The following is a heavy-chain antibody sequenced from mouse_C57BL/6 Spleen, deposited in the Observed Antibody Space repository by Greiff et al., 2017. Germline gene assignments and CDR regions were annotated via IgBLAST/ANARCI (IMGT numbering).Heavy chain of an antibody. CDR1: GFSLTSYG. V-gene: IGHV2-2*01. CDR3: ARGPGYFDY. Sequence: QVQLQQSGPGLVQPSQSLSITCTVSGFSLTSYGVHWVRQSPGKGLEWLGVIWRGGSTDYNAAFISRLSISKDNSKSQVFFKMNSLQADDTAIYYCARGPGYFDYWGQGTTLTVSS. CDR2: IWRGGST. J-gene: IGHJ2*01.